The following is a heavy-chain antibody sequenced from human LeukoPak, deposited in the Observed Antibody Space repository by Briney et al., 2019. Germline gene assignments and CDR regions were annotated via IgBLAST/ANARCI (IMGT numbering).Heavy chain of an antibody. CDR1: GGSISSGGCY. D-gene: IGHD5-12*01. Sequence: PSQTLSLTCTVSGGSISSGGCYWSWIRQHPGKGLEWIGYIYYSGTTYYNPSLKSRLTISVDTSKNQFYLKLSSVTAADTAVYNCARATGYSGYSTYIYYFDYWGQGTLVTVSS. CDR3: ARATGYSGYSTYIYYFDY. V-gene: IGHV4-31*03. J-gene: IGHJ4*02. CDR2: IYYSGTT.